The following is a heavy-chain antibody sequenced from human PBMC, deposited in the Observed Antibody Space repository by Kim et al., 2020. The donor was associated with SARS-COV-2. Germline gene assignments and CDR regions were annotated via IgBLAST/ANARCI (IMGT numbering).Heavy chain of an antibody. CDR2: IYYSGST. CDR3: AIHKRQWLERGPYYFDF. J-gene: IGHJ4*02. V-gene: IGHV4-39*01. D-gene: IGHD6-19*01. CDR1: GGSISSSSYY. Sequence: SETLSLTCTVSGGSISSSSYYWGWIRQPPGKGLEWIGSIYYSGSTYYNPSLKSRVTISVDTSKNQFSLKLSSVTAADTAVYYCAIHKRQWLERGPYYFDFWGQGTLVTVSS.